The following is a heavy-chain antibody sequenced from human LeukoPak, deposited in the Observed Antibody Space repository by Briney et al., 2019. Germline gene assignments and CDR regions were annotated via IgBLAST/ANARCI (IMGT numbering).Heavy chain of an antibody. CDR3: AKDLGQVGASSPFDY. J-gene: IGHJ4*02. Sequence: AGGSLRLSCAASGFTFGDYPIHWVRQAPGKGLEWVSGISGSGGSTYYADSVKGRFTISRDNSKNTLYLQMNSLRAEDTAVYYCAKDLGQVGASSPFDYWGQGTLVTVSS. CDR1: GFTFGDYP. D-gene: IGHD1-26*01. V-gene: IGHV3-23*01. CDR2: ISGSGGST.